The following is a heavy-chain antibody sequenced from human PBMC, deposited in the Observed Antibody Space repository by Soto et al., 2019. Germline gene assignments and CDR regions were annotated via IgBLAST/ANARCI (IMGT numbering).Heavy chain of an antibody. D-gene: IGHD6-6*01. Sequence: PSETLSLTGTVSGGSISSYYWSWIRQPPGNGLYCIGYIYYSVSTNXXPSLKSRXXISVDTSKNHXSLKLXSVTAAYTAVYYCAKHSSSSQIDYWRQGTLVTVSS. CDR1: GGSISSYY. CDR2: IYYSVST. CDR3: AKHSSSSQIDY. J-gene: IGHJ4*02. V-gene: IGHV4-59*08.